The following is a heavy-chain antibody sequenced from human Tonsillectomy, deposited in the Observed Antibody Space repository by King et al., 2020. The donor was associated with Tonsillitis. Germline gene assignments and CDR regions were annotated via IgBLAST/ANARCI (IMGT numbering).Heavy chain of an antibody. D-gene: IGHD2-21*01. CDR1: GGSFSDYY. Sequence: VQLQQWGAGLLKPSETLSLTCAVYGGSFSDYYWSWIRQPPGKGLEWIGEINHGGTTSHNPSLKSLVTMSVDTSKNQFSLKLSSVTAADTAVYYCARRTSGPIAEVIAAVCWYFDLWGRGTLVTVSS. V-gene: IGHV4-34*01. J-gene: IGHJ2*01. CDR2: INHGGTT. CDR3: ARRTSGPIAEVIAAVCWYFDL.